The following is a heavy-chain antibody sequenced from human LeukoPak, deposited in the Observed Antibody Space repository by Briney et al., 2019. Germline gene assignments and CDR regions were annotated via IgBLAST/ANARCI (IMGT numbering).Heavy chain of an antibody. Sequence: PGGSLRLSCAASGFTFRSYNMNWVRQAPGKGLEWVSYITGGSTTIYYADSVKGRFTISRDNAKNSLYLQMNSLRAEDTAVYYCAKELARLWFGELSPPFDYWGQGTLVTVSS. V-gene: IGHV3-48*01. J-gene: IGHJ4*02. CDR3: AKELARLWFGELSPPFDY. CDR1: GFTFRSYN. CDR2: ITGGSTTI. D-gene: IGHD3-10*01.